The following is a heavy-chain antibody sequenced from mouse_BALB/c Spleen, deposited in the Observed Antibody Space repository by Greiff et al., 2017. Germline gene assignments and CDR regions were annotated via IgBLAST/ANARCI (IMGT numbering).Heavy chain of an antibody. D-gene: IGHD2-1*01. CDR2: IDPANGNT. CDR1: GFNIKDTY. CDR3: ARDGNYGDYAMDD. V-gene: IGHV14-3*02. Sequence: EVKLMESGAELVKPGASVKLSCTASGFNIKDTYMHWVKQRPEQGLEWIGRIDPANGNTKYDPKFQGKATITADTSSNTAYLQLSSLTSEDTAVYYCARDGNYGDYAMDDWGQGTSVTVSS. J-gene: IGHJ4*01.